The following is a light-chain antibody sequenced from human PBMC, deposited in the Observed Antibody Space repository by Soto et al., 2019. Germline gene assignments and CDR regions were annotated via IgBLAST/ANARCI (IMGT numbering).Light chain of an antibody. Sequence: QSALTQPASVSGSPGQSITISCSVTNTDVGAYDYVSWYQQHPGKAPKLILYDVINRPSGVSDRFSGSKSGNTASLTISGLQAEDEAEYFCSSYSTISNLVFGTGTKLTVL. CDR3: SSYSTISNLV. J-gene: IGLJ1*01. CDR1: NTDVGAYDY. V-gene: IGLV2-14*03. CDR2: DVI.